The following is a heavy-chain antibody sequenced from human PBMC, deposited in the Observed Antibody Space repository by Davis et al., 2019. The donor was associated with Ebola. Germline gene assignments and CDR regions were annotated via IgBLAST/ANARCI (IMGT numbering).Heavy chain of an antibody. CDR1: GFTFSTYW. J-gene: IGHJ5*02. CDR2: INSDGSST. V-gene: IGHV3-74*01. D-gene: IGHD2-15*01. CDR3: ARGGHCSETKCDNWFDP. Sequence: HTGGSLRLSCAASGSASGFTFSTYWMHWVRQAPGKGLVWVSRINSDGSSTNYVDSVKGRFTISRDNAKNTLYLQMNSLRAEGTAVYYCARGGHCSETKCDNWFDPWGQGTLVTVSS.